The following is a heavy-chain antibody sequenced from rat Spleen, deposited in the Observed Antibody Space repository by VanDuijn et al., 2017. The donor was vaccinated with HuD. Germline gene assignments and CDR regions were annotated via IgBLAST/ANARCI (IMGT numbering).Heavy chain of an antibody. J-gene: IGHJ2*01. Sequence: QVQLKESGPGPVQPSQTLSLTCTVSGFSLTSYHVHWVRQPPGKGLEWMGRIQNGGNTAYNSLLKSRLTITRDTSKNQVFLKMSNLQTADTGTYYCTRDLYYFDYWGQGVVVTVSS. CDR2: IQNGGNT. CDR1: GFSLTSYH. V-gene: IGHV2-63*01. CDR3: TRDLYYFDY.